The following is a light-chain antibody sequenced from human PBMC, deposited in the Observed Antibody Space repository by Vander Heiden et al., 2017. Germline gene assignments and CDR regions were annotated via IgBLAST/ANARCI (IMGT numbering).Light chain of an antibody. CDR2: MAS. CDR3: QQYDSYPRT. CDR1: QSISNW. V-gene: IGKV1-5*03. J-gene: IGKJ1*01. Sequence: DIRMTQSPSTLSASVGDRVTINCRASQSISNWLAWYQQKPGKAPNLLIYMASSLESGVPSRFSGSGSGTEFTLTISSLQPDDFATYYCQQYDSYPRTFGQGTKVEI.